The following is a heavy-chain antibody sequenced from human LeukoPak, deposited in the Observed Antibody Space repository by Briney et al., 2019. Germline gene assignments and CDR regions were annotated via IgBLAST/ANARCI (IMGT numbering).Heavy chain of an antibody. CDR2: IYSGGST. J-gene: IGHJ4*02. V-gene: IGHV3-66*02. D-gene: IGHD5-18*01. Sequence: PGGSLRLSCAASGFTVSSNYMSWVRQAPGKGLEWVSVIYSGGSTYYADSVEGRFTISRDNSKNTLYLQMNSLRAEDTAVYYCARKYSYGYYFDYWGQGTLVTVSS. CDR1: GFTVSSNY. CDR3: ARKYSYGYYFDY.